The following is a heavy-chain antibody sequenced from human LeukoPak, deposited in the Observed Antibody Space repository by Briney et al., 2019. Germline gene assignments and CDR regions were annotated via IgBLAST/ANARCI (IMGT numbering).Heavy chain of an antibody. CDR3: ARVSGRGIAAAGSLDY. Sequence: GGSLRLSCAASGFTFSSYAMSWVRQAPGKGLEWVSTVSGGGGTTYYADSVKGRFTISRDNSKNTLFLQMNSLRAEDTAIYYCARVSGRGIAAAGSLDYWGQGTLVTVSS. CDR1: GFTFSSYA. D-gene: IGHD6-13*01. V-gene: IGHV3-23*01. J-gene: IGHJ4*02. CDR2: VSGGGGTT.